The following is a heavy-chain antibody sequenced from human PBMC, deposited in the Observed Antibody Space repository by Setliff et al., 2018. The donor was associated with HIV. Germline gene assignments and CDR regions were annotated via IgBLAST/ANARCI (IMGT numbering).Heavy chain of an antibody. CDR3: ARDVRDGFEEWFSTLDDGMDV. V-gene: IGHV1-46*01. D-gene: IGHD3-3*01. CDR2: INTSGGSA. Sequence: GASVKVSCKASGYTFTTYPMHWVRQAPGQGLEWMGVINTSGGSAGYAEKFQGRVTMTRDTSISTIYMELSRLRSDDTAVYYCARDVRDGFEEWFSTLDDGMDVWGQGTTVTVSS. J-gene: IGHJ6*02. CDR1: GYTFTTYP.